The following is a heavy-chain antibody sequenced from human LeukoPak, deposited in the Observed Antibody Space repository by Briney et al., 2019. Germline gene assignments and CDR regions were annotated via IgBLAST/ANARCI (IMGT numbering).Heavy chain of an antibody. V-gene: IGHV1-69*02. Sequence: ASVKVSCKASGGTFSSYTISWVRQAPGQGLEWMGRIIPILGIANYAQKFQGRVTITADKSTSTAYMELSSLRSEDTAVYYCARGCITIFGVVIDGSRAFDIWGQGTMATVSS. D-gene: IGHD3-3*01. J-gene: IGHJ3*02. CDR3: ARGCITIFGVVIDGSRAFDI. CDR2: IIPILGIA. CDR1: GGTFSSYT.